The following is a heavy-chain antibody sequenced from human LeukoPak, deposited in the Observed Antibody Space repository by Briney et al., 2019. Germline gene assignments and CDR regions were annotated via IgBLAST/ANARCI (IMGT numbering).Heavy chain of an antibody. D-gene: IGHD3-22*01. J-gene: IGHJ4*02. V-gene: IGHV3-23*01. CDR1: GFTFSSYA. Sequence: GGSLRLSCAASGFTFSSYAMSWVRQAPGKGLEWVSAISGSGGSTYYADSVKGRFTISRDNSKNTLYLQMNSLRAEDTAVYYCAKGYYYYDSSGYYYEPAPFDYWGQGTLVTVSS. CDR2: ISGSGGST. CDR3: AKGYYYYDSSGYYYEPAPFDY.